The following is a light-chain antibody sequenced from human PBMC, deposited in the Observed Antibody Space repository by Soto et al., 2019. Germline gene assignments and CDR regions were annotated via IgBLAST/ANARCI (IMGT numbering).Light chain of an antibody. J-gene: IGLJ1*01. Sequence: QSVLTQPASVSGSPGQSITISCTGTSSDVGGYNYVSWYQLHPGKAPKLMVYEVSNRPSGVSNRFSGSKSGNTASLTISGLQAEDEADYLCSSYTSRTAYDIGTGTKAPS. CDR2: EVS. V-gene: IGLV2-14*01. CDR1: SSDVGGYNY. CDR3: SSYTSRTAYD.